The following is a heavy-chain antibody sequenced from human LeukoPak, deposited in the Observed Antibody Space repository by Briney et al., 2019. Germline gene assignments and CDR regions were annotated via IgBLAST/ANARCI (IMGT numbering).Heavy chain of an antibody. CDR2: ISYNGRT. CDR3: AGSGWSGGPFDN. Sequence: SETLSLTCTVSGGSIRAYYWSWIRQPPGKGLEWIGYISYNGRTNYKPSLNSRVTISVDTSKNQFSLKLSSVTAADTAVYYCAGSGWSGGPFDNWGQGTLVTVSP. J-gene: IGHJ4*02. CDR1: GGSIRAYY. D-gene: IGHD6-19*01. V-gene: IGHV4-59*12.